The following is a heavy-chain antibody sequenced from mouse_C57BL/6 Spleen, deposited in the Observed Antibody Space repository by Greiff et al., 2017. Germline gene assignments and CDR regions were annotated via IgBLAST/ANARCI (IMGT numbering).Heavy chain of an antibody. CDR1: GYAFSSSW. J-gene: IGHJ4*01. D-gene: IGHD2-4*01. V-gene: IGHV1-82*01. CDR3: ARCDYDVHYAMDY. CDR2: IYPGDGDT. Sequence: LVESGPELVKPGASVKISCKASGYAFSSSWMNWVKQRPGKGLEWIGRIYPGDGDTNYNGKFKGKATLTADKSSSTAYMQLSSLTSEDSAVYFCARCDYDVHYAMDYWGQGTSVTVSS.